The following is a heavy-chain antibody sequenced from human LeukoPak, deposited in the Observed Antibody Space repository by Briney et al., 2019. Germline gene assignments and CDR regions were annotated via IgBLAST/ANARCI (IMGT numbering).Heavy chain of an antibody. Sequence: SETLSLTCTVSGGSISSHYWSWTRQPPGKGLEWIGYIYYSGSTNYNPPLKSRVTISVDTSKNQFSLKLSSVTAADTAVYYCARDWGWSGPFDYWGQGTLVTVSS. J-gene: IGHJ4*02. CDR1: GGSISSHY. CDR3: ARDWGWSGPFDY. D-gene: IGHD3-3*01. V-gene: IGHV4-59*11. CDR2: IYYSGST.